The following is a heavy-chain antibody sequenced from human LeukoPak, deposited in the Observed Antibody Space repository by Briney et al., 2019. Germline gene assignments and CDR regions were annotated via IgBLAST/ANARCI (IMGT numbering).Heavy chain of an antibody. V-gene: IGHV3-30*18. CDR2: ISFDGSNK. J-gene: IGHJ4*02. CDR3: VKIDGSGSYYPPDY. CDR1: GFTFSTYG. Sequence: GGSLRLSCAASGFTFSTYGMYWVRQAPGKGLEWVAVISFDGSNKYYVDSVKGRFTISRDNSKNTLYLQMNSLRTEDTAVDYCVKIDGSGSYYPPDYWGQGTLVTVSS. D-gene: IGHD3-10*01.